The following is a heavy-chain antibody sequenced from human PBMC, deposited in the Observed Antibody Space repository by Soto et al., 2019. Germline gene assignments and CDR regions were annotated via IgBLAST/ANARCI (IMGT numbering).Heavy chain of an antibody. D-gene: IGHD4-17*01. V-gene: IGHV4-30-2*01. CDR3: ARDGERYYGMDV. CDR1: GGSISSGGYS. CDR2: IYHSGST. J-gene: IGHJ6*02. Sequence: SETLSLTCAVSGGSISSGGYSWSWIRQPPGKGLEWIGYIYHSGSTYYNPSLKSRVTISVDRSKNQFSLKLSSVTAADTAVYYCARDGERYYGMDVWGQGTTVTVSS.